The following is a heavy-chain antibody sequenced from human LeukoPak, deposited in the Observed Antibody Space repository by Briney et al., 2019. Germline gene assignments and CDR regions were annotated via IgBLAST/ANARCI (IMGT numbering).Heavy chain of an antibody. J-gene: IGHJ4*02. CDR3: TRDQMNY. D-gene: IGHD5-24*01. V-gene: IGHV3-53*01. CDR1: EFTVSRNY. CDR2: IFSNGDT. Sequence: PGGSLRLSCTASEFTVSRNYMLWVRQAPGKGLEWVSLIFSNGDTHYADSVKGRFTISRDTSKNTVSLQMNSLRVEDTAMYYCTRDQMNYWGQGCLVTVSS.